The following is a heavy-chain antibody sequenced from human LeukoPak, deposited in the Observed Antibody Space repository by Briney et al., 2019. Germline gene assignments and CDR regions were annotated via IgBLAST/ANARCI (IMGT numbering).Heavy chain of an antibody. V-gene: IGHV1-2*02. CDR3: ARESYNSGSYYNDY. J-gene: IGHJ4*02. Sequence: ASVKVSCKASGYSFIGYYIHWVRQAPGQGLEWMGWINPNNGGTNYAQTFQGRVSMTTDTSTSTAYMELRSLRSDDTALYYCARESYNSGSYYNDYWGQGTLVTVSS. CDR1: GYSFIGYY. D-gene: IGHD3-10*01. CDR2: INPNNGGT.